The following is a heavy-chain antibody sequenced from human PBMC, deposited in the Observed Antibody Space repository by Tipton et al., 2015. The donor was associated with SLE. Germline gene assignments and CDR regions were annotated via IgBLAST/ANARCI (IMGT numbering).Heavy chain of an antibody. CDR2: VSDIEGT. V-gene: IGHV4-34*01. J-gene: IGHJ4*02. CDR1: GFTFDDYA. CDR3: ARDEYRYDATGYHLLGHFDF. D-gene: IGHD3-22*01. Sequence: LRLSCVASGFTFDDYAMHWVRQAPGKGLEWIGEVSDIEGTNNNPSLTSRVTISEDTSKNQFSLKLSSVTAADTAVYYCARDEYRYDATGYHLLGHFDFWGQGTLVTVSS.